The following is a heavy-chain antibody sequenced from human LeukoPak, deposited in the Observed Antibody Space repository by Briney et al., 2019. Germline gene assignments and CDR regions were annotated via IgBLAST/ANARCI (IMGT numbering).Heavy chain of an antibody. D-gene: IGHD3-10*01. J-gene: IGHJ6*03. V-gene: IGHV3-48*03. CDR3: SRNDDGGGIYFSSYYMAF. Sequence: GGSLRLSCAASGFNFISYEMNWVRQAPGKGLEWISYISSSGTIYYAESVKGRFTISRDDGKSELYLQMNSLRAEDTATYFCSRNDDGGGIYFSSYYMAFGGGGTTATVSS. CDR2: ISSSGTI. CDR1: GFNFISYE.